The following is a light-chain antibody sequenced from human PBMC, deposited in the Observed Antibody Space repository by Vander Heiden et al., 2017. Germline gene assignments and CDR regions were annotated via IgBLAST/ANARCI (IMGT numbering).Light chain of an antibody. Sequence: DIQMTQSPSSLSASVGDRVTITCRASQSISTYLNWYQQKVGKAPKILIYAASSLQSGVPSRVSGSGSGTDFTLTISSLQPEDFATYYCQQSYTTPRTFGGGTKVEIK. CDR3: QQSYTTPRT. V-gene: IGKV1-39*01. CDR1: QSISTY. J-gene: IGKJ4*01. CDR2: AAS.